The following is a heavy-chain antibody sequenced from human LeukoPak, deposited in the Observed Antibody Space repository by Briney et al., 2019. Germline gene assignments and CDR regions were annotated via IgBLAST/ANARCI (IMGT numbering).Heavy chain of an antibody. D-gene: IGHD2-15*01. Sequence: GGSLRLSCAASGFTFSSYSMNWVRQAPGKGLEWVSAISGSSGRTYYADSVRGRFTISRDNSKNTLYLQMNSLRAEDTALYYCAKWGCSGDNCYPFDYWGQGTLVTVSS. CDR2: ISGSSGRT. J-gene: IGHJ4*02. V-gene: IGHV3-23*01. CDR3: AKWGCSGDNCYPFDY. CDR1: GFTFSSYS.